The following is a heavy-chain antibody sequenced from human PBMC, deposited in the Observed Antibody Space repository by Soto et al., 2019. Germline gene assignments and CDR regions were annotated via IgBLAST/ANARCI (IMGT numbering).Heavy chain of an antibody. V-gene: IGHV1-69*13. J-gene: IGHJ6*02. Sequence: SVKVSCTASGGTFSSYAISWVRQAPGQGLEWMGGIIPIFGTANYAQKFQGRVTITADESTSTAYMELSSLRSEDTAVYYCARLLGVYVVTYYYYGIDVWGQGTTVTVSS. CDR1: GGTFSSYA. CDR2: IIPIFGTA. D-gene: IGHD4-17*01. CDR3: ARLLGVYVVTYYYYGIDV.